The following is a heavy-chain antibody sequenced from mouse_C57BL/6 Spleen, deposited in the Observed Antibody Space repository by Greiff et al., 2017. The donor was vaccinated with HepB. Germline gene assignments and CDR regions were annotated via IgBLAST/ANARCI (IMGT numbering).Heavy chain of an antibody. CDR1: GYTFTDYN. Sequence: EVQLQQSGPELVKPGASVKMSCKASGYTFTDYNMHWVKQSHGESLEWIGYINPNNGGTSYNQKFKGKATLTVNKYSSTAYMALRSLTSEDSAVYYCARLGVYYDYDAMDYWGQGTSVTVSS. CDR2: INPNNGGT. J-gene: IGHJ4*01. D-gene: IGHD2-1*01. CDR3: ARLGVYYDYDAMDY. V-gene: IGHV1-22*01.